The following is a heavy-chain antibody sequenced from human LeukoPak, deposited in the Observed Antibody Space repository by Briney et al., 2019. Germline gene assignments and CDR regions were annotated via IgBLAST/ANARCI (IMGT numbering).Heavy chain of an antibody. CDR3: ARAGVKVLVTYDALDL. D-gene: IGHD3-22*01. Sequence: PGGSLRLSCAASGFTMSTYEVNWVRQAPGKGLEWVSYMNSGGTTMYYADSVKGRFIISRDNGKNSLYLQMSSLRVEDTAVYYCARAGVKVLVTYDALDLWGQGTLVTVSS. CDR2: MNSGGTTM. J-gene: IGHJ4*02. V-gene: IGHV3-48*03. CDR1: GFTMSTYE.